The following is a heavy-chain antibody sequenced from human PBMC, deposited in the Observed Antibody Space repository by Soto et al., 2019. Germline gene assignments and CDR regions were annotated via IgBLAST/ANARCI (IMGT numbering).Heavy chain of an antibody. CDR1: GFTVSSNY. D-gene: IGHD3-10*01. CDR2: IYSGGST. V-gene: IGHV3-53*01. Sequence: GGSLRLSCAASGFTVSSNYMSWVRQAPGKGLEWVSVIYSGGSTYYADSVKGRFTISRDNSKKTLYLQMNSLRAEDTAVDYCARDSPRGSHAFDIWGQGTMVTVSS. J-gene: IGHJ3*02. CDR3: ARDSPRGSHAFDI.